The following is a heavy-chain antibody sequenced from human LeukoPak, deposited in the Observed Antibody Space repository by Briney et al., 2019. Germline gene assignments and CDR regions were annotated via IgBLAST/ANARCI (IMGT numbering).Heavy chain of an antibody. V-gene: IGHV4-39*01. J-gene: IGHJ5*02. D-gene: IGHD3-9*01. CDR2: IYYNGVI. CDR1: GDSMRGYY. CDR3: ARSVTGFYSWFDP. Sequence: SETLSLTCTVSGDSMRGYYWGWIRQPPGKGLEWIGTIYYNGVIYYNPSLKSRVTISEDPSKNQLSLKMTSVTAADTAFYYCARSVTGFYSWFDPWGQGTLVTVSS.